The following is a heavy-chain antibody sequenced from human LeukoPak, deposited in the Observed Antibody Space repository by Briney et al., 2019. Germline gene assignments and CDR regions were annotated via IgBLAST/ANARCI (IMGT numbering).Heavy chain of an antibody. CDR2: INSDGSGT. CDR3: ARGAVAGNFDL. D-gene: IGHD6-19*01. V-gene: IGHV3-74*01. Sequence: GGSLRLSCAASGFTFSSYWMHWVRQAPGKGLVWVSRINSDGSGTSYADSVKGRFTISRDNAKNTLYLQMNSLRAEDTAVYYCARGAVAGNFDLWGRGTLVTVSS. J-gene: IGHJ2*01. CDR1: GFTFSSYW.